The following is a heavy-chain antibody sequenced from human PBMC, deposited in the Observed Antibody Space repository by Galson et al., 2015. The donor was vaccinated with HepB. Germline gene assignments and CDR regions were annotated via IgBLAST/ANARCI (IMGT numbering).Heavy chain of an antibody. CDR1: GLTFSTYG. CDR3: TRLGDLSGYSSL. J-gene: IGHJ4*02. Sequence: SLRLSCAVSGLTFSTYGMHWVRQAPGKGLEWVAVIWNDGSNKNYADSVKGRFSIFRDNSKNMLYLQMNSLKTEDTAVYYCTRLGDLSGYSSLWGQGTLVTVSS. CDR2: IWNDGSNK. D-gene: IGHD6-13*01. V-gene: IGHV3-33*01.